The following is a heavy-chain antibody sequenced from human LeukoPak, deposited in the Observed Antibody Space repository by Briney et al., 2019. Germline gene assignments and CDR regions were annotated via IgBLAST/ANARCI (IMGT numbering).Heavy chain of an antibody. D-gene: IGHD3-22*01. CDR2: IYYSGST. CDR3: ARDSYYDSSGYYFDY. Sequence: SETLSLTCTVSGGSISSYYWSWIRQPPGKGLEWIGYIYYSGSTNYNPFLKSRVTISVDTSKNQFSLKLSSVTAADTAVYYCARDSYYDSSGYYFDYWGQGTLVTVSS. V-gene: IGHV4-59*01. J-gene: IGHJ4*02. CDR1: GGSISSYY.